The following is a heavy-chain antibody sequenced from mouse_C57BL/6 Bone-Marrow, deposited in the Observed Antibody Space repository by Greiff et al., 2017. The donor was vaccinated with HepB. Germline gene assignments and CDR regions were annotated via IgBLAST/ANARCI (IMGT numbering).Heavy chain of an antibody. D-gene: IGHD1-1*01. V-gene: IGHV14-4*01. J-gene: IGHJ4*01. CDR2: IDPENGDT. CDR1: GFNIKDDY. Sequence: VHVKQSGAELVRPGASVKLSCTASGFNIKDDYMHWVKQRPEQGLEWIGWIDPENGDTEYASKFQGKATITADTSSNTAYLQLSSLTSEDTAVYYCTPYGSSDDYYAMDYWGQGTSVTVSS. CDR3: TPYGSSDDYYAMDY.